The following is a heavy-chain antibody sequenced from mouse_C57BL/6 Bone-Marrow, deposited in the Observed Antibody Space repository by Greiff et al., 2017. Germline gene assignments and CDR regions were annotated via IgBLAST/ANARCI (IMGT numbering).Heavy chain of an antibody. V-gene: IGHV14-4*01. J-gene: IGHJ2*01. CDR3: TLIYYGYDLYYFDY. Sequence: EVQLQQSGAELVRPGASVKLSCTASGFNIKDDYMHWVKQRPEQGLEWIGWIDPENGDTEYASKFQGKATITADTSSNTAYLQLSSLTSEDTAVYYCTLIYYGYDLYYFDYWGQGTTLTVSS. CDR1: GFNIKDDY. CDR2: IDPENGDT. D-gene: IGHD2-2*01.